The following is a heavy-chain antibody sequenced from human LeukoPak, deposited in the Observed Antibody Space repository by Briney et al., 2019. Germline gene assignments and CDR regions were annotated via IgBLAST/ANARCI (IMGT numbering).Heavy chain of an antibody. CDR1: GFTFSNYG. V-gene: IGHV3-30*18. D-gene: IGHD3-10*01. CDR2: ISYDGSNK. Sequence: GGSLRLSRAASGFTFSNYGIHWVRQAPGKGLEWVVVISYDGSNKYYADSVKGRFTISRDNSKNTLYLQMNSLRAEDTAVYYCANGYYYGSGSYYKEAFDIWGQGTMVTVSS. CDR3: ANGYYYGSGSYYKEAFDI. J-gene: IGHJ3*02.